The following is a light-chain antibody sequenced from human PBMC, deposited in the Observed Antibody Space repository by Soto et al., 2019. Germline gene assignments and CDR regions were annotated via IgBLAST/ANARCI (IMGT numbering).Light chain of an antibody. V-gene: IGLV2-8*01. J-gene: IGLJ3*02. Sequence: QSALTQPPSASGSPGQSVTISCSGTSSDVGGYNYVSWYQQHPGKAPKVMIYEGSKRPSGVPDRFSGSKSGNTASLTVSGLQAEDEADYYCSSYTGSNNLGFGGGTKLTVL. CDR1: SSDVGGYNY. CDR3: SSYTGSNNLG. CDR2: EGS.